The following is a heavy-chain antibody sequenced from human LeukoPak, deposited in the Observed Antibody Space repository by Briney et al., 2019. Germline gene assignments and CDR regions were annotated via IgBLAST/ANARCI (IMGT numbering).Heavy chain of an antibody. J-gene: IGHJ3*02. D-gene: IGHD4-17*01. CDR2: IYYSGST. CDR3: ARHRLFGDSPLDAFDI. CDR1: GGSISSSSYY. Sequence: SETLSLTCTVSGGSISSSSYYWGWIRQPPGKGLEWIGYIYYSGSTKYNPSLKSRVTISVDTSKNQFSLNLNSVTAADTAVFYCARHRLFGDSPLDAFDIWGQGTMVTVSS. V-gene: IGHV4-61*05.